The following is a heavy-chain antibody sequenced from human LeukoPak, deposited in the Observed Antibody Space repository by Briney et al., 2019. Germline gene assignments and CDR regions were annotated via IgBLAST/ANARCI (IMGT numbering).Heavy chain of an antibody. J-gene: IGHJ3*02. CDR1: GGSISSYY. D-gene: IGHD3-9*01. CDR3: AREAHYYDILTGPRTDAFDI. Sequence: PSETLSLTCTVSGGSISSYYWSWIRQPPGKGLEWIGYIYYSGSTNYNPSLKCRVTISVDTSKNQFSLKLSSVTAADTAVYYCAREAHYYDILTGPRTDAFDIWGQGTMVTVSS. CDR2: IYYSGST. V-gene: IGHV4-59*01.